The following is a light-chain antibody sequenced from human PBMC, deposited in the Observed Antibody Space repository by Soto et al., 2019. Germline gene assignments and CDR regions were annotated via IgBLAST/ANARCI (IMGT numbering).Light chain of an antibody. V-gene: IGKV2-28*01. J-gene: IGKJ4*01. CDR1: QSLLHSNGYNY. CDR2: LCS. Sequence: DIVMTQSPLSLPVTPGEPASISCRSSQSLLHSNGYNYLDWYLQKPGQSPQLLIYLCSNRASGVPDRFSGSGSGTDYTLTISRVEAEDVGVYYCMQSLQTPTFGGGTKVEIK. CDR3: MQSLQTPT.